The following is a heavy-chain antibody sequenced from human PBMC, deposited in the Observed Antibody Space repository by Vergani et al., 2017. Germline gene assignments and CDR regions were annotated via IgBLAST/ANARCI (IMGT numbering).Heavy chain of an antibody. V-gene: IGHV4-39*07. CDR2: IYYSGST. CDR3: ASPFLYFTSSKGVADV. Sequence: QLQLQESGPGLVKPSETLSLTCTVSGGSISSSSYYWGWIRQPPGKGLEWIGSIYYSGSTYYNPSLKSRVTISVDTSKNQFSLKLSSVTAEDTAVYYCASPFLYFTSSKGVADVWGKGTTVTVSS. CDR1: GGSISSSSYY. D-gene: IGHD2-15*01. J-gene: IGHJ6*04.